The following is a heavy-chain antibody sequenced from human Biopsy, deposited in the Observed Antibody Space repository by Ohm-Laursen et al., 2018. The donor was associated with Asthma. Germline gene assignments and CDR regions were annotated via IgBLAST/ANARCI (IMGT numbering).Heavy chain of an antibody. J-gene: IGHJ4*01. CDR1: GGSINSDY. D-gene: IGHD3-16*01. CDR3: ARDQGDSKFDC. V-gene: IGHV4-59*12. CDR2: RSYSGFR. Sequence: SVTLSLTCTFSGGSINSDYWIWIRQPPGKGLVWGVFRSYSGFRKYNPVLKRRVTISADTYKNQWSLNLTSVIVAETAVYYWARDQGDSKFDCWGHGVLVTVSS.